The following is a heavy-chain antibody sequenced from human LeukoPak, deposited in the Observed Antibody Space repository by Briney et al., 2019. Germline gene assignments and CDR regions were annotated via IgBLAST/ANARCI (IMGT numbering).Heavy chain of an antibody. CDR2: IRYDGSNK. CDR1: GFTFSSYG. V-gene: IGHV3-30*02. D-gene: IGHD1-26*01. Sequence: AEGSLRLSCAASGFTFSSYGMHWVRQAAGKGLEWVAFIRYDGSNKYYADSVKGRFTISRDNSKNTLYLQMNSLRAEDTAVYYCAKDRSGNGDLGYWGQGTLVTVSS. J-gene: IGHJ4*02. CDR3: AKDRSGNGDLGY.